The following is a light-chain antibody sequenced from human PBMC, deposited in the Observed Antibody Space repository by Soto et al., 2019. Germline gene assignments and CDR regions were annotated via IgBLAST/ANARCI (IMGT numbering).Light chain of an antibody. Sequence: QSALTQPPSASGSPGQSVTISCTGTSNDVGGYNYVSWYQQHPGKAPKLMIHEVSKRPSGVPDRFSGSKSGNAASLTVSGLLAEDEADYYCSSYGGGNTVVFGGGTKLTVL. CDR2: EVS. J-gene: IGLJ2*01. CDR1: SNDVGGYNY. V-gene: IGLV2-8*01. CDR3: SSYGGGNTVV.